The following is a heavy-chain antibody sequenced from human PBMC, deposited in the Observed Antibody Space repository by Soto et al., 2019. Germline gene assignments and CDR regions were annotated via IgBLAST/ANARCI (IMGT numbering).Heavy chain of an antibody. CDR2: INPNSGGT. V-gene: IGHV1-2*04. CDR3: ARAGPSYDILTGYYYYYYGMDV. CDR1: GYTFTGYY. J-gene: IGHJ6*02. Sequence: ASVKVSCKASGYTFTGYYMHWVRQAPGQGLEWMGWINPNSGGTNYAQKFQGWVTMTRDTSISTAYMELSRLRSDDTAVYYRARAGPSYDILTGYYYYYYGMDVWGQGTTVTVSS. D-gene: IGHD3-9*01.